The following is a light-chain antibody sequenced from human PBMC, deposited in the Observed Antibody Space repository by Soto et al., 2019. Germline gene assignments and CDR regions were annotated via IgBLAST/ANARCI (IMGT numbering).Light chain of an antibody. CDR3: QQYDQLPIT. CDR1: QDISKY. V-gene: IGKV1-33*01. CDR2: DVF. J-gene: IGKJ4*01. Sequence: DIPMTQSASSLPASVGDTVTISCQASQDISKYLNWFQQKPGKAPKLLIYDVFNVETGVPSRFSGRGSGTDFTLIISNLQPEDFATYYCQQYDQLPITFGGGIKVDI.